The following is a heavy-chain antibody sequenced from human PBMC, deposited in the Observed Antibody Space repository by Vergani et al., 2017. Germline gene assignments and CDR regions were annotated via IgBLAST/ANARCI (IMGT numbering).Heavy chain of an antibody. CDR3: ARQASYYYDRSGHYYEGWFDP. CDR2: TIPMLGAT. V-gene: IGHV1-69*15. Sequence: QVQLVQSGAEVKKPGSSVKVSCKASGGTFSSYGISWVRQAPGQGLEWMGRTIPMLGATNYAQKFQGRVTITADESTSTAYMELSSLRSEDTAVYYCARQASYYYDRSGHYYEGWFDPWGQGTLVTVSS. D-gene: IGHD3-22*01. J-gene: IGHJ5*02. CDR1: GGTFSSYG.